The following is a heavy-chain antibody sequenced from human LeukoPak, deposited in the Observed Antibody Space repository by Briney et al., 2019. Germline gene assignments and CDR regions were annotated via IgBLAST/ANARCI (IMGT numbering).Heavy chain of an antibody. CDR1: GFTFSSYG. CDR3: AKDSDLATFQH. D-gene: IGHD3-3*02. CDR2: ISYDGSNK. V-gene: IGHV3-30*18. J-gene: IGHJ1*01. Sequence: GGSLRLSCAASGFTFSSYGMHWVRQAPGKGLEWVAVISYDGSNKYYADSVKGRFTISRDNSKNTLYLQMNSLRAEDTAVYYCAKDSDLATFQHWGQGTLVTVSS.